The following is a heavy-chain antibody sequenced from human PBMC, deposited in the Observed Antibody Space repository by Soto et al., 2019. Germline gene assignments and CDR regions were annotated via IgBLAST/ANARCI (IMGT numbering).Heavy chain of an antibody. J-gene: IGHJ4*02. CDR1: GFIFSSHW. CDR3: VRDNNRSFDY. V-gene: IGHV3-74*01. D-gene: IGHD1-1*01. Sequence: GGSLRLSCAASGFIFSSHWMHWVRQAPGKGLVGVSHIGPDGSNIWEADSVQGRFTISRDNARNRLYLQMNSLRDEDTAIYYCVRDNNRSFDYWGQGILVTVSS. CDR2: IGPDGSNI.